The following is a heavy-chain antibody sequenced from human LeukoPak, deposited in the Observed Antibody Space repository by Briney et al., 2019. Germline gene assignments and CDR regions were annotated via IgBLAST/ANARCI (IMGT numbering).Heavy chain of an antibody. Sequence: SETLSLTCTVSGGSISSYYWSWIRQPPGKGLEWIGYIHYSGGTKYSPSLKSRVTMSVDTSKNQFSLKVSSVTAADTAVYYCANTEVVTATAYFQHWGQGTLVTVSS. CDR2: IHYSGGT. J-gene: IGHJ1*01. CDR1: GGSISSYY. V-gene: IGHV4-59*01. D-gene: IGHD2-15*01. CDR3: ANTEVVTATAYFQH.